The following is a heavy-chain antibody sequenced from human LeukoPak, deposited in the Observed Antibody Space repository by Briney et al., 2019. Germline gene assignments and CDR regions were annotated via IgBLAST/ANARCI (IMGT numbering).Heavy chain of an antibody. CDR2: IWYDGSNK. Sequence: GKSLRLSCTASGFTFSDYGMDWVRQPPGKGLEWVAIIWYDGSNKKYEDSVKGRFTISRDNSKNTLYLQMNSLRAEDTAVYYCARGVDYYENSGTIDYWGQGTLVTVSS. CDR3: ARGVDYYENSGTIDY. CDR1: GFTFSDYG. V-gene: IGHV3-33*01. D-gene: IGHD3-22*01. J-gene: IGHJ4*02.